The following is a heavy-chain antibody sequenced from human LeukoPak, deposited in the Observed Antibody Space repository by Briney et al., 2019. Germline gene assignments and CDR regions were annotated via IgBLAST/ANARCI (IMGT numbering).Heavy chain of an antibody. V-gene: IGHV4-59*06. Sequence: SETLSLTCTVSGGSISSYYWSLIRQPPAQGLEWIGYIYYSGSTYYNPSLKSRVTISVDTSKNQFSLKLSSVTAADTAVYYCARAVVRGVPADYYYYGMDVWGQGTTVTVSS. D-gene: IGHD3-10*01. J-gene: IGHJ6*02. CDR1: GGSISSYY. CDR3: ARAVVRGVPADYYYYGMDV. CDR2: IYYSGST.